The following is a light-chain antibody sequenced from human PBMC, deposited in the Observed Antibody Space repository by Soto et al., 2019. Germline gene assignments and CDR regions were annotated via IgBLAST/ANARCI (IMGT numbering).Light chain of an antibody. CDR1: SDSVSASNY. Sequence: QTVVTQEPSFSVSPGGTVTITCGLTSDSVSASNYPSWYQQTPGQTPRTLIYSTNSRSSGVPDRFSGSILGNKAALTITGVQADDESYYYCVLYLGSGIYVFGTGTKLTVL. CDR2: STN. J-gene: IGLJ1*01. CDR3: VLYLGSGIYV. V-gene: IGLV8-61*01.